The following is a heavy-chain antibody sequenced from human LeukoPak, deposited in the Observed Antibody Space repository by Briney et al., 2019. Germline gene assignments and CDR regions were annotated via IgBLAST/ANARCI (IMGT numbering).Heavy chain of an antibody. V-gene: IGHV3-23*01. J-gene: IGHJ4*02. Sequence: GGSLRLSCAASGFTFSSYAMSWVRQAPGKGLEWVSAISGSGGSTYYADSVKGRFTISRDNSKNTLYLQMNSLRAGDTAVYYCAKDRSAPGLFDYWGQGTLVTVSS. D-gene: IGHD6-13*01. CDR2: ISGSGGST. CDR1: GFTFSSYA. CDR3: AKDRSAPGLFDY.